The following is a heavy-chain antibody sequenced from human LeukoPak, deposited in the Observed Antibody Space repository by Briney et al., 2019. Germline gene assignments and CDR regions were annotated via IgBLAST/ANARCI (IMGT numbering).Heavy chain of an antibody. CDR2: IIPIFGTA. Sequence: ASVKVSCKASGGTVSRYPISWVRQAPGQGLEWMGGIIPIFGTANYAQKFQGRVTITADESTSTAYMELSSLRSEDTAVYYCAQQPYYYGSGSSRPFRAWGQGTLVTVSS. D-gene: IGHD3-10*01. J-gene: IGHJ4*02. V-gene: IGHV1-69*13. CDR3: AQQPYYYGSGSSRPFRA. CDR1: GGTVSRYP.